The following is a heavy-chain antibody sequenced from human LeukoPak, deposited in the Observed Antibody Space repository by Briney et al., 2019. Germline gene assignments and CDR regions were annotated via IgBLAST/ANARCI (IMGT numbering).Heavy chain of an antibody. D-gene: IGHD3-22*01. CDR1: GDSISSFY. J-gene: IGHJ3*01. CDR3: ARLLDNDSSGDPDTFDA. Sequence: KASETLSLTCTVSGDSISSFYWSWIRQPPGKGLEWIGYRNYNGRTYYKPSLQSRVTISVDTSNNYFSLRLTSVTAADTAVYYCARLLDNDSSGDPDTFDAWGQGTMVTVSS. CDR2: RNYNGRT. V-gene: IGHV4-59*13.